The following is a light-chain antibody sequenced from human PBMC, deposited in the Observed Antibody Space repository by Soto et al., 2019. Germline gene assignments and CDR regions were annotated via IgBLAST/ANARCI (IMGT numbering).Light chain of an antibody. V-gene: IGKV3-20*01. J-gene: IGKJ1*01. CDR2: DTS. CDR1: QSVTSNY. Sequence: VFPQSPGTLSLSPGERATLSCRASQSVTSNYLAWYQQKPGQAPGLLIYDTSTRASGVPDRFSGSGSGTEFTLTISRLEPEDFAVYYCQQYGTSPQTFGQGTKVDIK. CDR3: QQYGTSPQT.